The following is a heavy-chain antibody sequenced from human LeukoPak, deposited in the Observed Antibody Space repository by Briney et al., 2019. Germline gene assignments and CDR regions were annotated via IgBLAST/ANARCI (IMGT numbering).Heavy chain of an antibody. CDR2: ISYSGST. CDR1: GGSVSSGRYY. Sequence: SETLSLTCTVSGGSVSSGRYYWRWIRQPPGKGLERIGYISYSGSTNYNHSLKSRVTISLDRSKNQFSLNLSSVTAADTAVYYCARGVGGAAQGFVYWGQGTLVTVSS. V-gene: IGHV4-61*01. J-gene: IGHJ4*02. D-gene: IGHD2-21*01. CDR3: ARGVGGAAQGFVY.